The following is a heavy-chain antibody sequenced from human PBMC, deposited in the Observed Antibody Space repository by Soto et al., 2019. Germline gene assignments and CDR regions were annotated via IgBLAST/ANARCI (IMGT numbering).Heavy chain of an antibody. CDR2: INYNGVGT. CDR3: AASDSYHKAAH. Sequence: EVQLLESGGGLVQRGGSLRLSCTGAGFTFGDFAMSWVRQAPGRGLEWVSSINYNGVGTYYADSVKGRFTISRDNSKHTLFLLMNSLRADDAAVYYCAASDSYHKAAHWGQGTLVTVSS. J-gene: IGHJ4*02. D-gene: IGHD3-10*01. V-gene: IGHV3-23*01. CDR1: GFTFGDFA.